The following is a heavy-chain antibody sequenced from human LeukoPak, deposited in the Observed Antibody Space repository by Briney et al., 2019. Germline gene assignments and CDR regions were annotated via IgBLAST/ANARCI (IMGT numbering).Heavy chain of an antibody. Sequence: SGGSLRLSCAASGXTFTSYAVDWVRQAPGKGLEWISVISGDGDSTHYADSVKGRFTISRDNSKNTLYLQMNSLRAEDTAVYYCARDEYKADAYWGQGTLVTVSS. CDR3: ARDEYKADAY. J-gene: IGHJ4*02. CDR2: ISGDGDST. V-gene: IGHV3-23*01. CDR1: GXTFTSYA. D-gene: IGHD2/OR15-2a*01.